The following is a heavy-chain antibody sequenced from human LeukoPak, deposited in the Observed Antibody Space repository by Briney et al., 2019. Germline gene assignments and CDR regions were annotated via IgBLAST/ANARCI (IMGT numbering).Heavy chain of an antibody. J-gene: IGHJ4*02. Sequence: XLSCXXSXXNXXVXXXTXXRQAPGKGLEWVSALSVSGDNAHYADSVKGRFTISRDNSKNTLYLHMNSLRAEDTAIYYCAMDRGYWGQGTLVTVSS. CDR2: LSVSGDNA. CDR1: XXNXXVXX. CDR3: AMDRGY. V-gene: IGHV3-23*01. D-gene: IGHD2-15*01.